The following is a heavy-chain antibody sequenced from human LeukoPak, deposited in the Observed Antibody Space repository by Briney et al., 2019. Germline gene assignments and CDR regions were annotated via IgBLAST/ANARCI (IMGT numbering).Heavy chain of an antibody. D-gene: IGHD6-13*01. J-gene: IGHJ4*01. CDR2: INLDGGSE. V-gene: IGHV3-43*01. Sequence: GSLRLSCAASGFSFYDYTMHWVRQPPGKGLEWVSLINLDGGSEYYRDSVRGRFTISRDNSKNSLYLQMHSLRTDDTALYYCAKDLGKVIAAAGTSGFDTWGRGTLVTVSS. CDR3: AKDLGKVIAAAGTSGFDT. CDR1: GFSFYDYT.